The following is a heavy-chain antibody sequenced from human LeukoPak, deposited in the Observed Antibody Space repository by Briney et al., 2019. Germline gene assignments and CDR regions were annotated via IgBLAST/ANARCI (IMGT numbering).Heavy chain of an antibody. Sequence: PSETLSLTCTVSGGSISSYYWSWIRQPPGKGLEWIGYIYYSGSTNYNPSLKSRVTISVDTSKNQFSLKLSSVTAADTAVYYCARLGENDFWSGYWFDPWGQGTLVTVSS. J-gene: IGHJ5*02. CDR1: GGSISSYY. CDR3: ARLGENDFWSGYWFDP. V-gene: IGHV4-59*08. CDR2: IYYSGST. D-gene: IGHD3-3*01.